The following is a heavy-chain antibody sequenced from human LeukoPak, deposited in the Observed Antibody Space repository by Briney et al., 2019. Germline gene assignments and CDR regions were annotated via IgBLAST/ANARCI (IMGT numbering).Heavy chain of an antibody. Sequence: SETLSLACAVYGGSFSGYYWSWIRQPPGKGLEWIGEINHSGSTNYNPSLKSRVTISVDTSKNQSSLKLSSVTAADTAVYYCARSTIYYYDSSGYYSQSNYFDYWGQGTLVTVSS. CDR2: INHSGST. D-gene: IGHD3-22*01. J-gene: IGHJ4*02. CDR1: GGSFSGYY. V-gene: IGHV4-34*01. CDR3: ARSTIYYYDSSGYYSQSNYFDY.